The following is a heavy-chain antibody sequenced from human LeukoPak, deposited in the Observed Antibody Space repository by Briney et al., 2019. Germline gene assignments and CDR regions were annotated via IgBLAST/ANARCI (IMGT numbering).Heavy chain of an antibody. J-gene: IGHJ6*02. CDR2: IKSDGSET. Sequence: GGSLRLSCAASGFTFSSYWMHWVRHAPGKGLMWVSRIKSDGSETSYADSVKGRFTISRDNARNTLYLQMNSLRPEDTAIYYCASDRVFYGLDVWGQGTTVTVSS. V-gene: IGHV3-74*01. CDR1: GFTFSSYW. CDR3: ASDRVFYGLDV.